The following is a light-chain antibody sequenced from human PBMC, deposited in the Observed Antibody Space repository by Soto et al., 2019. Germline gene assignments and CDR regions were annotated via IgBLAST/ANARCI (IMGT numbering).Light chain of an antibody. CDR3: QQSYSTPQA. J-gene: IGKJ3*01. V-gene: IGKV1-39*01. CDR2: AAS. CDR1: QSISSY. Sequence: DIQMTQSPSSLSASVGDRVTITCRASQSISSYLNWYQQKPGKAPKLLIYAASSLQSGVPSRFSGSGSGTDSTLTISSLQPEDFATYYCQQSYSTPQAFGPGTKVDIK.